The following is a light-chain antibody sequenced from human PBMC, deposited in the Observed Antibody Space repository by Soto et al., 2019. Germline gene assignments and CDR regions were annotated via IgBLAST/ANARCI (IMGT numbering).Light chain of an antibody. Sequence: EIVLTQSPATLSLSPGERATLSCRASQSVSTYLAWYQQKPGQAPRLLIYDASNSATGIPARFSGSGSGTDFTLTISSLEPEDFAVYYCQQSSNWPWTFGQGTKVEIK. V-gene: IGKV3-11*01. CDR3: QQSSNWPWT. CDR1: QSVSTY. CDR2: DAS. J-gene: IGKJ1*01.